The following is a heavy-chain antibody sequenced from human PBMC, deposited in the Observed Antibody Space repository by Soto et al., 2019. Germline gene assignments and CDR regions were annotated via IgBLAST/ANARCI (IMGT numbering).Heavy chain of an antibody. D-gene: IGHD6-13*01. CDR2: GYYSGNT. J-gene: IGHJ6*03. CDR1: GGSISPYY. V-gene: IGHV4-59*01. Sequence: QVQLQESGPGLVKPSETLSLTCTVSGGSISPYYWSWIRQPPGKGLEWIGYGYYSGNTNYNPSLESRVTISVDPSRNRFSLKLTSATAADTAVYYCARKGAAASYAHYYMDVWGRGTAVTVSS. CDR3: ARKGAAASYAHYYMDV.